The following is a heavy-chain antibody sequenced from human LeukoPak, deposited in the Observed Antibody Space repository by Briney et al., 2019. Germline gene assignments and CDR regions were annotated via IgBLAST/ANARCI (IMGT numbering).Heavy chain of an antibody. CDR3: TKGGSGWSNWFDP. J-gene: IGHJ5*02. V-gene: IGHV3-30*18. CDR1: GFTFSNSG. CDR2: IAYDESSK. D-gene: IGHD6-19*01. Sequence: GGSLRLSCAASGFTFSNSGMHWVRQAPGKGLEWVAVIAYDESSKFYADSVKGRFTISRDNSQNTLYLQMNSLRADDTAVYYCTKGGSGWSNWFDPWGQGTLVTVSS.